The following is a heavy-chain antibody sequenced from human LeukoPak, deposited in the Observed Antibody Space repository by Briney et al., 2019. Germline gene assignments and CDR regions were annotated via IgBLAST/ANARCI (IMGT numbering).Heavy chain of an antibody. Sequence: GGSLRLSCAASRLTFSHYWMSWVRQAPGKGLEWVAAINQDGGRTEYVDSVKGRFSISRDSATNSLDIQMSSLRVDDTALYYCATLVFSGGWCPGYWGQGTLVTVSS. J-gene: IGHJ4*02. CDR3: ATLVFSGGWCPGY. D-gene: IGHD6-19*01. CDR1: RLTFSHYW. V-gene: IGHV3-7*01. CDR2: INQDGGRT.